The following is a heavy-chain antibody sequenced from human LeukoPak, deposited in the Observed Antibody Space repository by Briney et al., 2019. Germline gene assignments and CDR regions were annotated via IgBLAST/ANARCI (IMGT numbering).Heavy chain of an antibody. J-gene: IGHJ4*02. Sequence: GGSLRLSCAASGFTFSSYSMNWVRQAPGKGLEWVAFIRYDGSNKYYADSVKGRFTISRDNSKNTLYLQMNSLRAEDTAVYYCAKQYVLLWFGEFDYWGQGTLVTVSS. CDR2: IRYDGSNK. CDR1: GFTFSSYS. CDR3: AKQYVLLWFGEFDY. V-gene: IGHV3-30*02. D-gene: IGHD3-10*01.